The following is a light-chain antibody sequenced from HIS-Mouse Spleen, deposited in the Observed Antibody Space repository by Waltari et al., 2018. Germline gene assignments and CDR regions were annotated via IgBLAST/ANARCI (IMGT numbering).Light chain of an antibody. CDR2: AAS. J-gene: IGKJ5*01. CDR1: QGISSY. V-gene: IGKV1-9*01. CDR3: QQRSNWPPVT. Sequence: DIQLTQPPSFLSASVGDRRTITCRASQGISSYLAWYQQQPGKAPKLLIYAASTLQSSVPSRFSGSGSGTAFTLTISSLQPEDFAVYYCQQRSNWPPVTFGQGTRLEIK.